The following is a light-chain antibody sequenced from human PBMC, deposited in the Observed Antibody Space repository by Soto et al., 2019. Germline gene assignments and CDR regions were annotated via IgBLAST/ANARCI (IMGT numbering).Light chain of an antibody. J-gene: IGKJ3*01. CDR1: QSLRTS. CDR3: QQRSNWPSFT. CDR2: NSF. V-gene: IGKV3-11*01. Sequence: EIVLTQSPASLSLSPGERATLSCRASQSLRTSLAWYQQKPGQPPRLLIYNSFTRATGIPARFSGSGSGTDFTLTISSLEPEDVAVYYCQQRSNWPSFTFGPGTKVHVK.